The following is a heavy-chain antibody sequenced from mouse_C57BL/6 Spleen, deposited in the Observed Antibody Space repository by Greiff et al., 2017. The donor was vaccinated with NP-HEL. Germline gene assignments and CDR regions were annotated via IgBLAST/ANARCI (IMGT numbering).Heavy chain of an antibody. V-gene: IGHV7-1*01. CDR2: SRNKANDYTT. CDR3: ARDGGMDY. Sequence: EVQRVESGGGLVQSGRSLRLSCATSGFTFSDFYMEWVRQAPGKGLEWIAASRNKANDYTTEYSASVKGRFIVSRDTSQSILYLQMNALRAEDTAIYYCARDGGMDYWGQGTSVTVSS. J-gene: IGHJ4*01. CDR1: GFTFSDFY.